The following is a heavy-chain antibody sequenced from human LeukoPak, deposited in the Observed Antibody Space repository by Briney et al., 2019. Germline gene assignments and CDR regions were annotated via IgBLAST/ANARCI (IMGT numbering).Heavy chain of an antibody. Sequence: SETLSLTCTVSGGSISSGSYYWGWIRQPPGKGLEWIGSIYYSGSTYYNPSLKSRVTISVDTSKNQFSLKLSSVTAADTAVYYCATDTAMVTGGFDYWGQGTLVTVSS. CDR2: IYYSGST. CDR3: ATDTAMVTGGFDY. D-gene: IGHD5-18*01. CDR1: GGSISSGSYY. V-gene: IGHV4-39*07. J-gene: IGHJ4*02.